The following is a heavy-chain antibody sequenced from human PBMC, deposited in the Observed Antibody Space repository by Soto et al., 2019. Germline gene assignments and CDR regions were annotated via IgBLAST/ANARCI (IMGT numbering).Heavy chain of an antibody. CDR1: GFTSNAFH. CDR3: ARHRGFSSGYPRYLDL. CDR2: ISSSGATM. D-gene: IGHD6-19*01. J-gene: IGHJ2*01. Sequence: GGSLRLSCAVSGFTSNAFHMTWIRQTPGKGLEWVSHISSSGATMYYADSVEGRFTISRDNAKNSLYLQMNSLRVDDTALYYCARHRGFSSGYPRYLDLWGRGTLVTVSS. V-gene: IGHV3-11*01.